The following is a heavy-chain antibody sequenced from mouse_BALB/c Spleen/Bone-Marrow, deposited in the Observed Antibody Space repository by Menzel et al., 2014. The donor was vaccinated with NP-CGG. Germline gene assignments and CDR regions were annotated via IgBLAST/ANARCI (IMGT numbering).Heavy chain of an antibody. CDR3: TRTYDYDEGGFDY. CDR2: IYPSDSYT. V-gene: IGHV1-69*02. CDR1: GYTFTSYW. D-gene: IGHD2-4*01. J-gene: IGHJ2*01. Sequence: QVHVKQSGAELVRPGASVKLSCKASGYTFTSYWINWVKQRPGQGLEWIGNIYPSDSYTNYNQKFKDKATLTVDESSSTAYMQLSSPTSEDSAVYYCTRTYDYDEGGFDYWGQGTTLTVSS.